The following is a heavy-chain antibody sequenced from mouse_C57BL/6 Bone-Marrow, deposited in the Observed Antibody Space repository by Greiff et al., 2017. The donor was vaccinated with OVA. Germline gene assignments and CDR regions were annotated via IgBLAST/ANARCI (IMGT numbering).Heavy chain of an antibody. J-gene: IGHJ3*01. CDR1: GFTFSDYG. CDR2: ISSGSSTI. V-gene: IGHV5-17*01. D-gene: IGHD1-1*01. CDR3: APYYYGSSPWFAY. Sequence: EVQGVESGGGLVKPGGSLKLSCAASGFTFSDYGMHWVRQAPEKGLEWVAYISSGSSTIYYADTVKGRFTISRDNAKNTLFLQMTSLRSEDTAMYYCAPYYYGSSPWFAYWGQGTLVTVSA.